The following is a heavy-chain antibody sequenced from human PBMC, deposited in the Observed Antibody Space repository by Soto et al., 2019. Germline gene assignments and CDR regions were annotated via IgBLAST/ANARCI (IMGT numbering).Heavy chain of an antibody. D-gene: IGHD4-17*01. Sequence: GWSLRLSCVSSVFTFSSHEMNWVRQAPGKGLEWVSYISVVGSTKYYADSVKGRFTISRDNAKNSLYLQMKSLRAEDTAVYYCARARDYDYHYSGMDVWGQGTTVTVSS. CDR1: VFTFSSHE. CDR3: ARARDYDYHYSGMDV. J-gene: IGHJ6*02. V-gene: IGHV3-48*03. CDR2: ISVVGSTK.